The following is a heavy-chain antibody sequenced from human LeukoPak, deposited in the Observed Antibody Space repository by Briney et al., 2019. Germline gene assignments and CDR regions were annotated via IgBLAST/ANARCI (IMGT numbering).Heavy chain of an antibody. CDR2: INHSGST. CDR1: GGSFSGYY. D-gene: IGHD2-2*02. Sequence: SETLSLTCAVYGGSFSGYYWRWIRQPPGKGLGWIGEINHSGSTNYNPSLKSRVPISVDPSKNQFSLKLSSVTAADTAVYYCARHGGYCSSTSCYTIRSNYYYYMDVWGKGTTVTVSS. CDR3: ARHGGYCSSTSCYTIRSNYYYYMDV. V-gene: IGHV4-34*01. J-gene: IGHJ6*03.